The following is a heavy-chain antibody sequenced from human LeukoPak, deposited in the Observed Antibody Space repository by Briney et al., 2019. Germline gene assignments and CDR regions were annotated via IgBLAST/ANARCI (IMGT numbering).Heavy chain of an antibody. CDR1: GLTLSNYA. V-gene: IGHV3-23*01. Sequence: GRSLRLSCAGSGLTLSNYAMSWVRQAPGKGLEWVSGISASGGSTYLADSVKGRFTISRDNSKNTLYLQMNSLRAEDTAVYYCAKVGRDGYNLGHFDYWGQGTLVTVSS. CDR2: ISASGGST. D-gene: IGHD5-24*01. J-gene: IGHJ4*02. CDR3: AKVGRDGYNLGHFDY.